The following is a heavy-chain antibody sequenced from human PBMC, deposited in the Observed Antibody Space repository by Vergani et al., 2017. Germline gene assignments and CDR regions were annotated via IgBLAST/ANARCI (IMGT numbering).Heavy chain of an antibody. CDR1: GGSITSSSYY. CDR2: MYHSGTT. CDR3: AGHQIGRYTEY. V-gene: IGHV4-39*01. D-gene: IGHD1-14*01. J-gene: IGHJ4*02. Sequence: QLHLQESGPGLVKPSETLSLTCTVSGGSITSSSYYWGWIRQTPGKGLEWIGSMYHSGTTYYNPSLKSRATLSVDTSKNQISLQVTSVTAADTAVYYCAGHQIGRYTEYWGQGILVTVSS.